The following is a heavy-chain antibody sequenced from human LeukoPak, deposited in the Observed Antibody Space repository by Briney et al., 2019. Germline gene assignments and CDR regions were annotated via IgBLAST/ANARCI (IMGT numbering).Heavy chain of an antibody. CDR1: GFTFSDYY. CDR2: ISSSGSTI. J-gene: IGHJ6*02. Sequence: GGSLRLSCAASGFTFSDYYMSWIRQAPGKGLEWVSYISSSGSTIYYADSVKGRFTISRDNAKNSLYLQMNSLRAEDTAVYYCARDRSIAAAGTRFYHYYGMDVWGQGTTVTVSS. D-gene: IGHD6-13*01. CDR3: ARDRSIAAAGTRFYHYYGMDV. V-gene: IGHV3-11*01.